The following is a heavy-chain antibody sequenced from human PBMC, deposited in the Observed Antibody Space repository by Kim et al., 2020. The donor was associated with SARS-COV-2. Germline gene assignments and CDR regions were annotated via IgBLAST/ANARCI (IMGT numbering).Heavy chain of an antibody. CDR3: TRNATVVVKGGPDYYG. Sequence: GGSLRLSCAASGFTFSIYGVNWVRQAPGKGLEWVSYISSSSSTIYYADSVKGRFTISRDNAKNSLFLQMNSLRAEDTAVYYCTRNATVVVKGGPDYYG. J-gene: IGHJ6*01. CDR1: GFTFSIYG. V-gene: IGHV3-48*04. CDR2: ISSSSSTI. D-gene: IGHD2-21*01.